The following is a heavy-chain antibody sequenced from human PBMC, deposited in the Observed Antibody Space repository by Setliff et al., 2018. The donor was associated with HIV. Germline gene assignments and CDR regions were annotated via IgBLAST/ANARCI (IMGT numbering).Heavy chain of an antibody. Sequence: SETLSLTCTVSGGSINSGDYYWSWIRQHPGKGLEWIGYIYYSGTTYYNPSLNNRVTISVDTSKNQFSLKVSSVTAADTAVYYCARTRRITIFGVVIYYSYGMDVWGKGTTVTVSS. CDR2: IYYSGTT. CDR3: ARTRRITIFGVVIYYSYGMDV. CDR1: GGSINSGDYY. V-gene: IGHV4-31*03. J-gene: IGHJ6*04. D-gene: IGHD3-3*01.